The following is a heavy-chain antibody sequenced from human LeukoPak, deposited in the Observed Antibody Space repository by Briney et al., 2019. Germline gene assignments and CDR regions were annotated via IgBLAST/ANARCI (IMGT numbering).Heavy chain of an antibody. CDR1: GYTFTGYY. CDR3: ARDSHGIGTNLNWFDP. D-gene: IGHD1-14*01. V-gene: IGHV1-2*02. J-gene: IGHJ5*02. CDR2: INPNSGGT. Sequence: ASVKVSCKASGYTFTGYYMHWVRQAPGQGLEWMGWINPNSGGTNYAQKFQGRVTMTRDTSINTAYMELSRLRSDDTAVYYCARDSHGIGTNLNWFDPWGQGTLVTVSS.